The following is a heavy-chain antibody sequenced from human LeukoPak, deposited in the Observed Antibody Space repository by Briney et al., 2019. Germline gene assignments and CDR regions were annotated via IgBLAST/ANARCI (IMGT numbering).Heavy chain of an antibody. V-gene: IGHV4-4*01. CDR2: INHSATT. Sequence: SETLSLTCAVSGVSVGDTYWWTWVRQPPGKGLEWIGEINHSATTNYNPSLKGRVTISVDTSKNQFSLKLSSVTAADTAVYCCARHGKMATITGYFDYWGQGTLVTVSS. J-gene: IGHJ4*02. CDR3: ARHGKMATITGYFDY. D-gene: IGHD5-24*01. CDR1: GVSVGDTYW.